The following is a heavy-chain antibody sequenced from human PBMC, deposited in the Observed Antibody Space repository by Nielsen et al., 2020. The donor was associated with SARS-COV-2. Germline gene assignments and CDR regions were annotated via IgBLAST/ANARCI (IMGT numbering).Heavy chain of an antibody. CDR3: AKEGQVGWYPHIDY. CDR1: GFTFGFYA. CDR2: ISVSGGTT. J-gene: IGHJ4*02. Sequence: GESLKISCAASGFTFGFYAMRWVRQAPGKGLEWVSGISVSGGTTYYADSVKGRFSISRDNSKNTLHLQMDSLRAEDTAVYYCAKEGQVGWYPHIDYWGQGTLVTVSS. D-gene: IGHD6-19*01. V-gene: IGHV3-23*01.